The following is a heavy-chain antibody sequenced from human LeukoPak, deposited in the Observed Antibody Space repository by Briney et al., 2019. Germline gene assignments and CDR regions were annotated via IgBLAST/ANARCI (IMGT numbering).Heavy chain of an antibody. Sequence: GGSLRLSCAASGFTFSSYEMNWVRQAPGKGLEWVSYISSSGSTIYYADSVKGRFTISRDNAKNSLYLQMNSLRAEDTAVYYCARDNAGYYEGAIDYWGQGTLVTVSS. D-gene: IGHD3-9*01. V-gene: IGHV3-48*03. CDR1: GFTFSSYE. J-gene: IGHJ4*02. CDR2: ISSSGSTI. CDR3: ARDNAGYYEGAIDY.